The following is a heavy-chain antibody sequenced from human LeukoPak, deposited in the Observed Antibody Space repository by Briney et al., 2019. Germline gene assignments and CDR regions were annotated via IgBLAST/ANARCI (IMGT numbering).Heavy chain of an antibody. J-gene: IGHJ4*02. CDR1: GDSVSSNSVT. CDR3: ARTATLGVFDY. CDR2: TYYRSKWYN. Sequence: SQTLSLTCAISGDSVSSNSVTWNWIRQSPSRGLEWLGRTYYRSKWYNGYALSLKSRITVGPDTSKNQVSLQLNSVTPEDTAVYYCARTATLGVFDYWGQGTLVTVSS. D-gene: IGHD6-25*01. V-gene: IGHV6-1*01.